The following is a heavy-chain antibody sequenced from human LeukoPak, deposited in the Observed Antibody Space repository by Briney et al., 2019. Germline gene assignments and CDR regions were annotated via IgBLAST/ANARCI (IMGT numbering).Heavy chain of an antibody. Sequence: PSETLSLTCTVSGGSISSYYWSWTRQPPGKGLEWIGYIYYSGSTNYNPSLKSRVTISVDTSKNHFSLNLSSVTAADTAVYYCARILYYYDSGSYYRDYAFDIWGQGTMVTVSS. J-gene: IGHJ3*02. CDR2: IYYSGST. D-gene: IGHD3-10*01. CDR1: GGSISSYY. CDR3: ARILYYYDSGSYYRDYAFDI. V-gene: IGHV4-59*01.